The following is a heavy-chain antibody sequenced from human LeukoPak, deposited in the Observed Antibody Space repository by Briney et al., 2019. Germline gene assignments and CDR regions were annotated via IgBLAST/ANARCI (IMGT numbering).Heavy chain of an antibody. J-gene: IGHJ4*02. CDR2: IIPKHGST. CDR3: GEDRYRYSGPDY. V-gene: IGHV1-2*02. Sequence: GASVKVSCKASGYTFTDFYIHWVRQAPGQGLEWLGWIIPKHGSTQYAQKFQGRVSLTRDTSISTAYMEMSSLRFDDTAVYYCGEDRYRYSGPDYWAQGNLLTVSS. CDR1: GYTFTDFY. D-gene: IGHD6-19*01.